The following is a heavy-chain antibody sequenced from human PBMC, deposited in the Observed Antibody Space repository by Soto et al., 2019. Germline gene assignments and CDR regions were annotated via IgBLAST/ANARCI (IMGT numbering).Heavy chain of an antibody. Sequence: QVQLVESGGGVVQPGRSLRLSCAASGFTFSSYGMHWVRQAPGKGLEWVAVIWYDGSNKYYADSVKGRFTISRDNSKNTLYLQMNSLRAEDTAVYYCARDRSLYYYDSSGRFGVDVWGQGTTVTVSS. CDR1: GFTFSSYG. V-gene: IGHV3-33*01. D-gene: IGHD3-22*01. J-gene: IGHJ6*02. CDR2: IWYDGSNK. CDR3: ARDRSLYYYDSSGRFGVDV.